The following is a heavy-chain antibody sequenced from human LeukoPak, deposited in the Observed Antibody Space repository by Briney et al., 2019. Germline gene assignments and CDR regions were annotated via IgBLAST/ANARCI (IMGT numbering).Heavy chain of an antibody. CDR1: DGSFSGYY. J-gene: IGHJ4*02. Sequence: SETLSLTCAVYDGSFSGYYWTWIRQPPGKGLEWIGEINHSGTTNYNPSLKSRVTISADTSMNQFSLKLSSVTAADTAVYYCARGRLVSSQPFDYWGQGTLVTVSS. V-gene: IGHV4-34*01. D-gene: IGHD6-6*01. CDR2: INHSGTT. CDR3: ARGRLVSSQPFDY.